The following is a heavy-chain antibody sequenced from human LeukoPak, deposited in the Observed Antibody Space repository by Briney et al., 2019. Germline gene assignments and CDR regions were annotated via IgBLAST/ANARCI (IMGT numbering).Heavy chain of an antibody. V-gene: IGHV4-34*01. CDR3: ARLAGYCSSTSCYTPFDY. Sequence: SETLSLTCAVYGGSFSGYYWSWIRQPPGKGLEWIGEINHSGSTNYNPSLKSRVTISVDTSKNQFSLKLSSVTAADTAVYYCARLAGYCSSTSCYTPFDYWGQGTLVTVSS. CDR2: INHSGST. CDR1: GGSFSGYY. D-gene: IGHD2-2*02. J-gene: IGHJ4*02.